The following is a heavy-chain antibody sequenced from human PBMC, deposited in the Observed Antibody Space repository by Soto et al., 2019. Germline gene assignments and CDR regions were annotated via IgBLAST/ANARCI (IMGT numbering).Heavy chain of an antibody. CDR3: ASVKDYYDSSGYHTWFDP. Sequence: PSETLSLTCAVSGGSISSGGYSWSWIRQPPGKGLEWIGYIYHSGSTYYDPSLKSRVTISVDRSKNQFSLKLSSVTAADTAVYYCASVKDYYDSSGYHTWFDPWGQGTLVTVSS. V-gene: IGHV4-30-2*01. D-gene: IGHD3-22*01. J-gene: IGHJ5*02. CDR2: IYHSGST. CDR1: GGSISSGGYS.